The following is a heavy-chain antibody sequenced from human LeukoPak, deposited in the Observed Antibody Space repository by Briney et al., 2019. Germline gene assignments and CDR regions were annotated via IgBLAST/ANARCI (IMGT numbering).Heavy chain of an antibody. V-gene: IGHV3-30*02. Sequence: GGSLRLSCAASGFTFSSYGMHWVRQAPGKGLEWVAFIRYDGSNKYYADSVKGRFTISRDNSKNTLYLQMNSLRAEDTAVYYCAKDREVTTPFDYWGQGTLVTVSS. CDR1: GFTFSSYG. D-gene: IGHD4-17*01. CDR3: AKDREVTTPFDY. CDR2: IRYDGSNK. J-gene: IGHJ4*02.